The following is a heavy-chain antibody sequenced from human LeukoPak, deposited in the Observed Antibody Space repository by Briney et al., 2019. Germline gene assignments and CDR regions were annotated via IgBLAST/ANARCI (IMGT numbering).Heavy chain of an antibody. J-gene: IGHJ4*02. CDR2: IYPGDSDT. Sequence: GESLKISCQGSGYIFISYWIGWVRQMPGKGLEWMGIIYPGDSDTRYSPSFQGQVTISADKSISTAYLQWSSLKASDSAMYYCARGDHFDSSGYPDSWGQGTLVTVSS. CDR3: ARGDHFDSSGYPDS. CDR1: GYIFISYW. D-gene: IGHD3-22*01. V-gene: IGHV5-51*01.